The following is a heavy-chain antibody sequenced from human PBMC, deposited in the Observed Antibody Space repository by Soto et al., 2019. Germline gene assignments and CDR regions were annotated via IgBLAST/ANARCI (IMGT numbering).Heavy chain of an antibody. J-gene: IGHJ6*02. CDR1: GGTFSTSA. Sequence: QVQLVQSGAEVKKPGSSVKVSCKTSGGTFSTSAISWVRQAPGQGLEWVGGIMPVFPTPDYAQNFQGRVTITADDSPHTAYLELTSLRADDTTVYYYARDQDRLQLGGNYYYLLDVWGQGPAITVSS. V-gene: IGHV1-69*12. CDR2: IMPVFPTP. CDR3: ARDQDRLQLGGNYYYLLDV. D-gene: IGHD1-1*01.